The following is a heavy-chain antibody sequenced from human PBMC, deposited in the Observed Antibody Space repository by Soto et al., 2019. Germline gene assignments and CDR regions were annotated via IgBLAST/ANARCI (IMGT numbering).Heavy chain of an antibody. D-gene: IGHD3-22*01. V-gene: IGHV4-30-2*01. CDR2: IYHSGST. Sequence: SETLSLTCAVSGGSISSGGYSWSWIRQPPGKGLEWIGYIYHSGSTYYNPSLKSRVTISVDRSKNQFSLKLSSVTAADTAVYYCARVTYYYDSSGYFDYWGQGTLVTVSS. CDR3: ARVTYYYDSSGYFDY. CDR1: GGSISSGGYS. J-gene: IGHJ4*02.